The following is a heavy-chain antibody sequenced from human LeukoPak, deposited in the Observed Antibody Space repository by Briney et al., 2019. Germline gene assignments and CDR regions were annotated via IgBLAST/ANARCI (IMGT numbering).Heavy chain of an antibody. CDR1: GGSFSGYY. V-gene: IGHV4-34*01. Sequence: SETLSLTCAVYGGSFSGYYWSWIRQPPGKGLEWIGEINHSGSTNYNPSLKSRVTISVDTSKNQFSLKLSSVTAADTAVYYCANDGWFDPWGQGTLVTVSS. CDR2: INHSGST. CDR3: ANDGWFDP. J-gene: IGHJ5*02. D-gene: IGHD1-1*01.